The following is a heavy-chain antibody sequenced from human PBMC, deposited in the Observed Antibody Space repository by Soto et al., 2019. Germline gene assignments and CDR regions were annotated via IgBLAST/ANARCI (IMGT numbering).Heavy chain of an antibody. Sequence: SETLSLTCTVSGASISSYYWSWIRQPPGKGLEWIGYIYYSGSTNYNPSLKSRVTISVDTSKNQFSLKLSSVTAADTAVYYCARHHDSWGQGTLVTVSS. V-gene: IGHV4-59*08. CDR2: IYYSGST. J-gene: IGHJ4*02. CDR3: ARHHDS. CDR1: GASISSYY.